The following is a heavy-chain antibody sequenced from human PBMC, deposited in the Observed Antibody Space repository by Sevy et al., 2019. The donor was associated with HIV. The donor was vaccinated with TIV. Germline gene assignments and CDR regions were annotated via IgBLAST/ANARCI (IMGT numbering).Heavy chain of an antibody. J-gene: IGHJ4*02. CDR1: GGSVSSGSYY. Sequence: SETLSLTCTVSGGSVSSGSYYWSWIRQPPGKGLEWIGYIYYSGSTNYNPSLKRRVTISVDTSKNQFSLKLSSVTAADTAVYYCARESVTPLVFDYWGQGTLVTVSS. CDR3: ARESVTPLVFDY. D-gene: IGHD2-21*02. V-gene: IGHV4-61*01. CDR2: IYYSGST.